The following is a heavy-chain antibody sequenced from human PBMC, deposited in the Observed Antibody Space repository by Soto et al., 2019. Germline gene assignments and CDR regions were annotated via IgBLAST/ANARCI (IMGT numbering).Heavy chain of an antibody. J-gene: IGHJ5*02. CDR2: ISAYNGNT. CDR3: ARLYASGSDHWFDP. Sequence: QVQLVQSGAEVKKPGASVTVSCKASGYTFTSYGISWVRQAPGQGLEWMGWISAYNGNTNYAQKLQGRVTMTTDTSTSTDYMEVSGLRSDDTAVYSCARLYASGSDHWFDPWGQGTLVTVSS. D-gene: IGHD3-10*01. CDR1: GYTFTSYG. V-gene: IGHV1-18*01.